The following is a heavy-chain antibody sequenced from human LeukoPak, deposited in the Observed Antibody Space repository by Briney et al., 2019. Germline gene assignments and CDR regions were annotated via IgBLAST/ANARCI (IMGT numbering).Heavy chain of an antibody. CDR1: GFTFSSYR. CDR3: ARGGGLDV. Sequence: HHGGSLRLSCAASGFTFSSYRMNWARQAPGKGLEWVASINHNGNVNYYVDSVKGRFTISRDNAKNSLYLQMSNLRAEDTAVYFCARGGGLDVWGQGATVTVSS. CDR2: INHNGNVN. J-gene: IGHJ6*02. V-gene: IGHV3-7*03. D-gene: IGHD3-16*01.